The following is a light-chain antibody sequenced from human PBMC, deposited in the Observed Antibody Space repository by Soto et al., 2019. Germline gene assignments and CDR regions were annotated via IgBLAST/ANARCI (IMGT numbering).Light chain of an antibody. J-gene: IGKJ5*01. CDR2: GAS. CDR1: QSVSSSY. V-gene: IGKV3-20*01. Sequence: IVLTQYPGTLSLSPGERATLSCRASQSVSSSYLAWYQQKPGQAPRLLIYGASSRTTGIPDRFSGSGSGTDFTLTISRLEPEDFAVYYCQQDGSSPITFGQGTRLEIK. CDR3: QQDGSSPIT.